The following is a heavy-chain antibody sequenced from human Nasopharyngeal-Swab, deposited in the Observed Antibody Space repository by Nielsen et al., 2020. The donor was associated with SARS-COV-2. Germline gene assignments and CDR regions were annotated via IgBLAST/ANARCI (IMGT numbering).Heavy chain of an antibody. Sequence: LSLTCAASGFTFSSYAMHWVRQAPGKGLEWVAVISYDGSNKYYADSVKGRFTISRDNSKNTLYLQMNSLRAEDTAVYYCARSVKVLRYFDWLPTPYYYYGMDVWGQGTTVTVSS. V-gene: IGHV3-30-3*01. CDR1: GFTFSSYA. J-gene: IGHJ6*02. D-gene: IGHD3-9*01. CDR2: ISYDGSNK. CDR3: ARSVKVLRYFDWLPTPYYYYGMDV.